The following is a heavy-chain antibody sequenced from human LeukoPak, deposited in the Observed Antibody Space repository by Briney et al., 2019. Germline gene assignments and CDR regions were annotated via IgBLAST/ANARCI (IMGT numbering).Heavy chain of an antibody. V-gene: IGHV3-21*01. CDR1: GFTFSSYS. Sequence: PGGSLRLSCAAYGFTFSSYSMNWVRQAPGKGLEWVSSISGSSSYIYYADSMKGRFTISRDNGKNSLYLQMNSLRAGDTAVYFCARGSSNVAARNNWFDPWGRGTLVTVSS. D-gene: IGHD6-6*01. CDR3: ARGSSNVAARNNWFDP. J-gene: IGHJ5*02. CDR2: ISGSSSYI.